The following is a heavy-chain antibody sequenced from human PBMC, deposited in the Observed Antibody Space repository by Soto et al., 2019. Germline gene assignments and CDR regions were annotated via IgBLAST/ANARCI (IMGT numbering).Heavy chain of an antibody. CDR3: ARDYNRRPVGWFDP. D-gene: IGHD3-10*01. CDR1: GGSISSGGYY. V-gene: IGHV4-31*03. Sequence: QVQLQESGPGLVKPSQTLSLTCTVSGGSISSGGYYWSWIRQHPGKGLEWIGHIKYSGRTYYNSSLKSRVSISVDTSKNQFSLKLSSVTAADTAIYYCARDYNRRPVGWFDPWGQGTLVTVSS. CDR2: IKYSGRT. J-gene: IGHJ5*02.